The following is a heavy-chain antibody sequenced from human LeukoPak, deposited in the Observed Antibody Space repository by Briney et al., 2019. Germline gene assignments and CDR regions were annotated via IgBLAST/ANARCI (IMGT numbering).Heavy chain of an antibody. CDR2: ISGSGGST. V-gene: IGHV3-23*01. CDR3: AKDLHYDSSGYYGDAFDI. D-gene: IGHD3-22*01. CDR1: GFTFSSFA. Sequence: GGSLRLSCAASGFTFSSFAMNWVRQAPGKGLEWVSAISGSGGSTYYADSVKGRFTISRDNSKNTLYLQMNSLRAEDTAVYYCAKDLHYDSSGYYGDAFDIWGQGTMVTVSS. J-gene: IGHJ3*02.